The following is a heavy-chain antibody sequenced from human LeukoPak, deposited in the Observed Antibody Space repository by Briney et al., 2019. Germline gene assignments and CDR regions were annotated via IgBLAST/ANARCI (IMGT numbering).Heavy chain of an antibody. D-gene: IGHD6-13*01. CDR3: TTYKQLVKN. CDR2: IRSKAYGGTT. J-gene: IGHJ4*02. CDR1: GFTFGDYA. Sequence: GRSLRRSCTASGFTFGDYAMSWVRQAPGKGLEWVGFIRSKAYGGTTEYAASVKGRFTISRDDSKSIAYLQMNSLKTEDTAVYHCTTYKQLVKNWGQGTLVTVSS. V-gene: IGHV3-49*04.